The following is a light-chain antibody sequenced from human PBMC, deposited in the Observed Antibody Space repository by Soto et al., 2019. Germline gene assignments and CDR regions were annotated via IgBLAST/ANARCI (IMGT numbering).Light chain of an antibody. J-gene: IGKJ4*01. CDR3: QQSCSTPPLT. V-gene: IGKV1-39*01. CDR2: AAS. Sequence: DIQMTQSPSSLSASVGDRVTITCRASQSISSYLNWYQQKPGKAPKLPIYAASSLQSGVPSRFSGSGSGTDFTLTISSLQPEDFATYYCQQSCSTPPLTFGGGTKVDIK. CDR1: QSISSY.